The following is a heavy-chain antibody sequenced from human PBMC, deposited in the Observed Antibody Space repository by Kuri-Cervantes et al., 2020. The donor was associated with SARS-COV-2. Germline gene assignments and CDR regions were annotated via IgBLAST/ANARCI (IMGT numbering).Heavy chain of an antibody. D-gene: IGHD3-3*01. CDR3: SRLGEGDDYDFWSGYYEGGYFDY. Sequence: SETLSLTCIVSGDSMSSYYWGWIRQPAGKGLEWIGRIYASGSTNYNPSLKSRVTLSVDTSKNQFSLKLSSVTAADTAVYYCSRLGEGDDYDFWSGYYEGGYFDYWGQGTLVTVSS. J-gene: IGHJ4*02. CDR1: GDSMSSYY. CDR2: IYASGST. V-gene: IGHV4-4*07.